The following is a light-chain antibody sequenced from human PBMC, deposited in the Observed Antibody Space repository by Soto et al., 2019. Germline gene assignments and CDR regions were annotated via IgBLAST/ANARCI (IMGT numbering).Light chain of an antibody. J-gene: IGKJ1*01. CDR2: AAS. CDR1: QSISSY. CDR3: QQIYSTWWT. V-gene: IGKV1-39*01. Sequence: DIQMTQSPSSLSASVGDRVTITCRASQSISSYLNWYQQKPGKAPKLLIYAASSLQSGVPSRFSGSGSGTDFTLTISSLQPEDFATYYWQQIYSTWWTFGQGTKVEIK.